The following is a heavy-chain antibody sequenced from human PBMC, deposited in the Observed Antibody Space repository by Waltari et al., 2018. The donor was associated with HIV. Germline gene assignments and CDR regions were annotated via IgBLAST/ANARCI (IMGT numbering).Heavy chain of an antibody. D-gene: IGHD3-10*01. Sequence: LRLSCAASGFPFSNYALNWVRQTPGRGLEWVSAITVNGVNTYYADSVRGRFTISRDDSKNTLFLQMNSLRAEDTAVYYCAQDPRSYGWSRFGNWGQGTLVTVSS. J-gene: IGHJ4*02. V-gene: IGHV3-23*01. CDR2: ITVNGVNT. CDR3: AQDPRSYGWSRFGN. CDR1: GFPFSNYA.